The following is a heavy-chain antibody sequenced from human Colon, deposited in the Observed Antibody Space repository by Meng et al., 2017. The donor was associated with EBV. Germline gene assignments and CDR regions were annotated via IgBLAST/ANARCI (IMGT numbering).Heavy chain of an antibody. D-gene: IGHD3-16*01. Sequence: VGSGGVVVQPGGSLILSFAASGFTFYYYTMYLVRQLPGKGLEWVSLISWDGRTTFYADSVEGRFTIFRDNNKNSLYLYMNSLRTEDTALYYCAKGPGIDYAHYFDSWGQGTLVTVSS. J-gene: IGHJ4*02. CDR1: GFTFYYYT. V-gene: IGHV3-43*01. CDR2: ISWDGRTT. CDR3: AKGPGIDYAHYFDS.